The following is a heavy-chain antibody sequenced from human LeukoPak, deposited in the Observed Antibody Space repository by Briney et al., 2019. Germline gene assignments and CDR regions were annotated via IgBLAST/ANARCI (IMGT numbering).Heavy chain of an antibody. J-gene: IGHJ4*02. CDR3: ARAMDY. V-gene: IGHV3-33*01. CDR1: GFTFRSYG. CDR2: IWYDGSNK. Sequence: GGSLRLSCAASGFTFRSYGMHWVRQAPGKGLEWVAIIWYDGSNKYYADSVKGRITISRDNSKNTLYLQMNSLRAEDTAVYYCARAMDYWGQGTLVTVSS.